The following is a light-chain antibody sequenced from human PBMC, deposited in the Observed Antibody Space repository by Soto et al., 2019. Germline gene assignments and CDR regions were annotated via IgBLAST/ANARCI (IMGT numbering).Light chain of an antibody. CDR3: QHYNNWPPWT. Sequence: EIVMTQSPATLSVSPGERATLSCRASQSVSSNLALYQQTPGQAPRLLIYGASTRATGIPARFSGSGSGTEFTLTIGSLQSEDFPVYYCQHYNNWPPWTFGQGTKVDI. CDR1: QSVSSN. CDR2: GAS. V-gene: IGKV3-15*01. J-gene: IGKJ1*01.